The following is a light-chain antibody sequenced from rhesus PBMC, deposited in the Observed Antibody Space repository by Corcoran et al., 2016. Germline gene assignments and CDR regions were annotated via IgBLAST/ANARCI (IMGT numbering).Light chain of an antibody. CDR2: EVS. V-gene: IGLV2-32*02. CDR3: TSYAGTNALCI. CDR1: SSDIGTYNY. Sequence: QAALTQPRSLAGSPGQSVAISCTGTSSDIGTYNYVSWYQQHTGTAPILMIFEVSKRPSGVSDRFSGSQSGFTASLTVSGLQAGDEADCYCTSYAGTNALCIFGGGTRLTVL. J-gene: IGLJ1*01.